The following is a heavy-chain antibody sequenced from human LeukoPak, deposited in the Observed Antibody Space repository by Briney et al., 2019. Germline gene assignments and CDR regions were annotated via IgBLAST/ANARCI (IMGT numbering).Heavy chain of an antibody. CDR3: ARARGYSAYDPFDY. D-gene: IGHD5-12*01. CDR2: IYPGDSDT. J-gene: IGHJ4*02. Sequence: GESLKISCKGSGYIFTSYWIGWVRPKPGKGLEWMGIIYPGDSDTRYSPSFQGQVTISADKSISTAYPQWRSLKASDTARYYCARARGYSAYDPFDYWGQGTLVTVSS. CDR1: GYIFTSYW. V-gene: IGHV5-51*01.